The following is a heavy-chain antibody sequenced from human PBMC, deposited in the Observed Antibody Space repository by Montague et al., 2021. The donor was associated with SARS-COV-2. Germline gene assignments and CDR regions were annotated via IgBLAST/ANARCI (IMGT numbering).Heavy chain of an antibody. D-gene: IGHD3-10*01. CDR2: IWYDGSNK. Sequence: SLRLSCAASGFTSSSYGMHWVRQAPGKGLEWAAVIWYDGSNKYYADSVKGRFTISRDNSKNTLYYCARDRYYYGSGSLYAFDIWGQGTMVTVSS. J-gene: IGHJ3*02. V-gene: IGHV3-33*01. CDR3: FDI. CDR1: GFTSSSYG.